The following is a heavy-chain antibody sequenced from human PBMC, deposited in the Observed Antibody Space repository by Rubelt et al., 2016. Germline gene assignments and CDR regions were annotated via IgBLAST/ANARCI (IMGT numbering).Heavy chain of an antibody. CDR2: IYYSGST. Sequence: QVQLQESGPGLVKPSETLSLTCTVSGGSISSYYWSWIRQPPGKGLEWIGNIYYSGSTNYNPSLKSRVTQTVKPSKNQFSLKLTSVTAADTAVYYCARGVSTSWTFWFDPWGQGTLVTVSS. D-gene: IGHD3/OR15-3a*01. V-gene: IGHV4-59*01. J-gene: IGHJ5*02. CDR3: ARGVSTSWTFWFDP. CDR1: GGSISSYY.